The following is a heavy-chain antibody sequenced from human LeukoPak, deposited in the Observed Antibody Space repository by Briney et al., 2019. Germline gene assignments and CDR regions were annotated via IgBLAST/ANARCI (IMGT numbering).Heavy chain of an antibody. J-gene: IGHJ4*02. Sequence: GESLKISCKGSGFSFTDYWVGWVRQMPGKGLEWMGMIYPGDSDTIYSPSFQGQVTISADKSISTAYLQWSSLKASDTAVYYCARRGYDPLTGYYLNFWGQGTLVTVSS. CDR2: IYPGDSDT. CDR3: ARRGYDPLTGYYLNF. CDR1: GFSFTDYW. V-gene: IGHV5-51*01. D-gene: IGHD3-9*01.